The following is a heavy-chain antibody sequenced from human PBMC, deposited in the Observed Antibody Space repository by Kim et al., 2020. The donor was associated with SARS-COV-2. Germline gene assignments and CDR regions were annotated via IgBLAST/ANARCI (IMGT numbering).Heavy chain of an antibody. CDR2: IYPYDSDI. D-gene: IGHD5-18*01. CDR1: GYSFTDYW. Sequence: GESLKISCRGSGYSFTDYWIGWVRQMPGKGQEWMGMIYPYDSDIRYSQSFQGQVTISADKSISADKSINTAYLQWSSLKASDTAIYYCARASSYGYNDAFDLWGQGTMVTVSS. CDR3: ARASSYGYNDAFDL. V-gene: IGHV5-51*01. J-gene: IGHJ3*01.